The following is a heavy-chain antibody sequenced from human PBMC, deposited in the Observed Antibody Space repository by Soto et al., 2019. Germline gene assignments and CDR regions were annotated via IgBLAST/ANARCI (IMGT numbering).Heavy chain of an antibody. Sequence: GGSLRLSCAASGFTFSSYGMHWVRQAPGKGLEWVAVISYDGSNKYYADSVKGRFTISRDNSKNTLYLQMNSLRAEDTAVYYCAKANYYGSGSYPKLWHAFDIWGQGTMVTVSS. D-gene: IGHD3-10*01. CDR3: AKANYYGSGSYPKLWHAFDI. J-gene: IGHJ3*02. CDR2: ISYDGSNK. CDR1: GFTFSSYG. V-gene: IGHV3-30*18.